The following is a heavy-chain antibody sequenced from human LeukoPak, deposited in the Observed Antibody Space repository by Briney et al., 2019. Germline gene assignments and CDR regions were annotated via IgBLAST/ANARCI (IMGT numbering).Heavy chain of an antibody. CDR1: GITLSNYG. CDR3: AKRGVVIRVILVGFHKEAYYFDS. D-gene: IGHD3-22*01. J-gene: IGHJ4*02. CDR2: ISDSGGRT. V-gene: IGHV3-23*01. Sequence: GGSLRLYWAVSGITLSNYGMSWVRQAPGKGLEWVAGISDSGGRTNYADSVKGRFTISRDNPKNTLYLQMNSLRVEDTAVYFCAKRGVVIRVILVGFHKEAYYFDSWGQGALVTVSS.